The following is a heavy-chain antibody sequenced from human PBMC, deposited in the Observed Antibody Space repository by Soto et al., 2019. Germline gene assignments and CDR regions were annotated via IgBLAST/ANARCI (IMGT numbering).Heavy chain of an antibody. Sequence: ASVKVSCKASGYTFTDYYMHWVRQAPGQGLEWMGWINPNNGGTNYAQNFQGRVTMTRDTSISTAYMELGRLRSDDTAVYYCAKGSMAGTIYNFFDPWGQGALVTVSS. CDR2: INPNNGGT. V-gene: IGHV1-2*02. J-gene: IGHJ5*02. CDR1: GYTFTDYY. CDR3: AKGSMAGTIYNFFDP. D-gene: IGHD1-7*01.